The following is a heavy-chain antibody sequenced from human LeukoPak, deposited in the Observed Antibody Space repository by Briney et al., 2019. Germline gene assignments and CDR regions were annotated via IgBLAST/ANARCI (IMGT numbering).Heavy chain of an antibody. CDR2: IYYSGSA. J-gene: IGHJ2*01. CDR3: ARHQEVDFDL. V-gene: IGHV4-61*01. Sequence: SETLSLTCTVSGGSVSSGSYYWSWIRQPPGKGLEWIGYIYYSGSAKYNPSLKSRVTISVDTSKNQFSLKLSSVTAADTAVYYCARHQEVDFDLWGRGTLVTVSS. CDR1: GGSVSSGSYY.